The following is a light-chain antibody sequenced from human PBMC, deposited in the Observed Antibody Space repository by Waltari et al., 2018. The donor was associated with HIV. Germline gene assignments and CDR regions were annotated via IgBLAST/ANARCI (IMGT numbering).Light chain of an antibody. Sequence: SALTQPASVSGSLGQSITISCSGSDLDVGLDNYVFWYQQSFGKAPKLIIFDVHKRPSGLSDRFSGSKSGNTASLIISGLQTEDEADYFCSSFSSGPSLYVFGTGTRVSVL. CDR1: DLDVGLDNY. CDR3: SSFSSGPSLYV. V-gene: IGLV2-14*03. J-gene: IGLJ1*01. CDR2: DVH.